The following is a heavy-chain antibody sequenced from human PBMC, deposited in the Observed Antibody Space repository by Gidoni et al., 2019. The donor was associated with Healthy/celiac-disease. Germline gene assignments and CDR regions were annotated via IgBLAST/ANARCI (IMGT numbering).Heavy chain of an antibody. J-gene: IGHJ6*02. CDR1: GFTFCRYR. V-gene: IGHV3-21*01. Sequence: EVQLVESGGGLVKPGASLSSSCAAFGFTFCRYRMYYVLPAPGKGLGWVSSISSSSSYVYNAGSGKGQFTISRDNAKNSLYLKMNSLRAEDTAVYYCERERVVVVVVAAQPTLNRDGMDVWGQGTTVTVSS. CDR2: ISSSSSYV. CDR3: ERERVVVVVVAAQPTLNRDGMDV. D-gene: IGHD2-15*01.